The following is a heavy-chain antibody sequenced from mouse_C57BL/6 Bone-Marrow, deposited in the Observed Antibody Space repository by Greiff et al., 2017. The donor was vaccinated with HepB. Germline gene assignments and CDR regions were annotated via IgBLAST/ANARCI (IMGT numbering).Heavy chain of an antibody. Sequence: EVTVEESEGGLVQPGSSMKLSCTASGFTFSDYYMAWVRQVPEKGLEWVANINYDGSSTYYLDSLKSRFIISRDNAKNILYLQMSSLKSEDTATYYCARHYYGRGYFDYWGQGTTLTVSS. J-gene: IGHJ2*01. CDR3: ARHYYGRGYFDY. CDR2: INYDGSST. D-gene: IGHD1-1*01. V-gene: IGHV5-16*01. CDR1: GFTFSDYY.